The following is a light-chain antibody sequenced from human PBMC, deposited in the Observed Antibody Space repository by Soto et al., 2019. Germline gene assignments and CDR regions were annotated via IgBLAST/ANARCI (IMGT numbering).Light chain of an antibody. J-gene: IGKJ2*01. Sequence: EIVLTQSPGTLSLFPGERATLSCRASQSVSSSYLAWYQQKPGQAPRLLIYGASIRATGIPDRFSGSGSGTDFTITISRLEPEDFAVFYCQQYDSSPSTFGQGTKVEIK. V-gene: IGKV3-20*01. CDR2: GAS. CDR3: QQYDSSPST. CDR1: QSVSSSY.